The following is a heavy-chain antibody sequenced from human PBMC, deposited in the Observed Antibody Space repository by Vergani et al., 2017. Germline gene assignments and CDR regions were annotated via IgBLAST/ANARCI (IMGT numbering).Heavy chain of an antibody. Sequence: QVQLVQSGAEMKKPGASVKVSCKASGYSFYTYGISWVRQAPGQGLEWMGLISAYNGNTNYAQKLQGRVTMTTDTSTSTAYMELRSLRSDDTAVYYCARGIVVVPAAKRGGWFDPWGQGTLVTVSS. CDR1: GYSFYTYG. CDR3: ARGIVVVPAAKRGGWFDP. J-gene: IGHJ5*02. CDR2: ISAYNGNT. V-gene: IGHV1-18*01. D-gene: IGHD2-2*01.